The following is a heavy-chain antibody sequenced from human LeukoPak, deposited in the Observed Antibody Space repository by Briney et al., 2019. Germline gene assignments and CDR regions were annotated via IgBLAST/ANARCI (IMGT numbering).Heavy chain of an antibody. CDR3: ARDLAVAGIFDY. Sequence: ASVKVSCKASGGTFSSYAISWVRQAPGQGLEWMGGIIPIFGTANYAQKFQGRVTITTDASTSTAYMELSSLRSEDTAVYYCARDLAVAGIFDYWGQGTLVTVSS. D-gene: IGHD6-19*01. J-gene: IGHJ4*02. V-gene: IGHV1-69*05. CDR1: GGTFSSYA. CDR2: IIPIFGTA.